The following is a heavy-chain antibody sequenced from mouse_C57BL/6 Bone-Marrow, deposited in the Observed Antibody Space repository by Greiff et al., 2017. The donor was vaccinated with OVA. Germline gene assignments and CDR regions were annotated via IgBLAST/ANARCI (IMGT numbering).Heavy chain of an antibody. CDR1: GYTFTSYW. CDR2: IDPSDSYT. CDR3: AREYYGSSDWFAY. Sequence: VQLQQPGAELVMPGASVKLSCTASGYTFTSYWMHWVKQRPGQGLEWIGEIDPSDSYTNYNQKFKGKSTLTVDKSSSAAYMQLSSLTSEDSAVYYCAREYYGSSDWFAYWGQGTLVTVSA. D-gene: IGHD1-1*01. J-gene: IGHJ3*01. V-gene: IGHV1-69*01.